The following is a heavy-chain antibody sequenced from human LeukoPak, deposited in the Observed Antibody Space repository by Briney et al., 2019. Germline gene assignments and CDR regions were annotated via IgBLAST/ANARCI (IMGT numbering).Heavy chain of an antibody. CDR3: AKDRIVVVPASDY. Sequence: PGGSLRLSRAASGFTFSSYWMSWVRQAPGKGLEWVSVISGSGGSTYYADSVKGRFTISRDNSKNTLYLQMNSLRAEDTAVYFCAKDRIVVVPASDYWGQGTLVSVSS. D-gene: IGHD2-15*01. J-gene: IGHJ4*02. V-gene: IGHV3-23*01. CDR1: GFTFSSYW. CDR2: ISGSGGST.